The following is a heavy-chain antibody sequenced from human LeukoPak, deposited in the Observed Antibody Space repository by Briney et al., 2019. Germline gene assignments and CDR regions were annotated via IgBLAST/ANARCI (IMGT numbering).Heavy chain of an antibody. Sequence: PGGSLRLSCAATGSTFSSYGMHWVRQAPGKGLEWVAVISYDGSNTYHADSVKGRFTISRDNPKNALYLQMNSLRAEDTAVYYCAKAYSRIQLRLADYWGQGTLVTVSS. CDR1: GSTFSSYG. V-gene: IGHV3-30*18. J-gene: IGHJ4*02. CDR2: ISYDGSNT. D-gene: IGHD5-18*01. CDR3: AKAYSRIQLRLADY.